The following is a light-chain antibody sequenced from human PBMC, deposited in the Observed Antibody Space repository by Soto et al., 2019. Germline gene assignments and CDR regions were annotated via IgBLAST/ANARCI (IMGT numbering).Light chain of an antibody. CDR3: QQYNICLVT. CDR2: AAS. V-gene: IGKV1-16*01. CDR1: QTVTSY. Sequence: MKKSGDSVSLSQRESLTXTCRASQTVTSYLNLYLEKPGKAPKLLIYAASTLKSGVPSRFSGSGSGTELTLTISSLQPDDFATYYSQQYNICLVTLGQGTKVDIK. J-gene: IGKJ1*01.